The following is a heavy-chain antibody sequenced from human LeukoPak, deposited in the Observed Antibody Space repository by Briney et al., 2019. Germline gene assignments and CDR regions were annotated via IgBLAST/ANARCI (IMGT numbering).Heavy chain of an antibody. Sequence: GRSLRLSCAASGFTFDDYAMHWVRQAAGKGLEWVSGISWNSGSIGYADSVKGRFTISRDNAKNALYLQMNSLRAEDTALYYCAKDLLPNNGPEFDYWGQGTLVTVSS. CDR2: ISWNSGSI. CDR1: GFTFDDYA. J-gene: IGHJ4*02. V-gene: IGHV3-9*01. CDR3: AKDLLPNNGPEFDY. D-gene: IGHD3-22*01.